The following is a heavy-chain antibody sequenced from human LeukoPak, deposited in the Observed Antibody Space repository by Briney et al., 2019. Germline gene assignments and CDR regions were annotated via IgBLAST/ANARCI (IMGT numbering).Heavy chain of an antibody. CDR3: ARDQEGFDY. CDR2: IYPRDGST. J-gene: IGHJ4*02. Sequence: ASVKVSCKASGYTFTSNYIHWVREAPGQGLEWMGMIYPRDGSTSYAQKFQGRVTVTRDTSTSTVHMELSGLRSEDTAVYYCARDQEGFDYWGQGTLVTVSS. CDR1: GYTFTSNY. V-gene: IGHV1-46*01.